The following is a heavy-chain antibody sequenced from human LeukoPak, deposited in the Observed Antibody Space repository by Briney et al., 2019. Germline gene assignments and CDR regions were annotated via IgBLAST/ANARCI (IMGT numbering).Heavy chain of an antibody. D-gene: IGHD1-14*01. J-gene: IGHJ4*02. CDR3: AKDATPRNSIWDYFDC. CDR2: IGSPGET. CDR1: GFDFNIHA. V-gene: IGHV3-23*01. Sequence: GGSLRLSCAASGFDFNIHAMSWVRQAPGKGLEWISTIGSPGETFYAESVKGRFTVSRDNSRSTLYLQMDSLRAEDAALYYCAKDATPRNSIWDYFDCWGQGTLLTNPS.